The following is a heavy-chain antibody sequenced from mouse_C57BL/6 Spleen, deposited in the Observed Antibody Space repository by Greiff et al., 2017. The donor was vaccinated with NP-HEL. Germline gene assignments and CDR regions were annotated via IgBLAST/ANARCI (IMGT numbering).Heavy chain of an antibody. Sequence: VKLQESGPELVKPGASVKISCKASGYAFSSSWMNWVKQRPGTGLEWIGRIYPGDGDTNYNGKFKGKATLTADKSSSTAYMQLSSLTSEDSAVYFCARDSYYGSSPFCAMDYWGQGTSVTVSS. D-gene: IGHD1-1*01. J-gene: IGHJ4*01. CDR1: GYAFSSSW. CDR2: IYPGDGDT. V-gene: IGHV1-82*01. CDR3: ARDSYYGSSPFCAMDY.